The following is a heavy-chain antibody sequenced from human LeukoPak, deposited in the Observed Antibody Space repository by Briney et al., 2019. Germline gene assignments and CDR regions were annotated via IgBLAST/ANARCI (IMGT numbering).Heavy chain of an antibody. CDR3: ASPSKWXLSXLDX. V-gene: IGHV4-39*01. CDR2: IYHTGST. CDR1: GGSISSNTYY. Sequence: KPSETLSLTCTVSGGSISSNTYYWAWIRQPPGKGLEWIGSIYHTGSTYYNPSLKSRVTISVDPSKNRFSLQLRSVTAADTAMYYCASPSKWXLSXLDXWGQGXLVT. J-gene: IGHJ1*01. D-gene: IGHD1-26*01.